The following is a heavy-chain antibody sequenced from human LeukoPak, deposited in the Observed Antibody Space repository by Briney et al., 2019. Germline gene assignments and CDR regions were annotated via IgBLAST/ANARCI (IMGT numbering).Heavy chain of an antibody. CDR3: ARFIIAFDY. D-gene: IGHD3-10*01. J-gene: IGHJ4*02. Sequence: GGSLRLSCAASGFTFSSYWMSWVRQAPGKGLEWVANIKLDGSETFYLDSVKGRFTISRDNARKSLYLQMHSLRAEDTAVYYCARFIIAFDYWGQGTLATVSS. V-gene: IGHV3-7*01. CDR1: GFTFSSYW. CDR2: IKLDGSET.